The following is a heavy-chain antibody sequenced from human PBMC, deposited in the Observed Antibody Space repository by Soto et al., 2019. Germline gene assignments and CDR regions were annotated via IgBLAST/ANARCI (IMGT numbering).Heavy chain of an antibody. CDR1: GFTFSSYE. CDR3: ARAHRFDP. J-gene: IGHJ5*02. V-gene: IGHV3-48*03. Sequence: PGGSLRLSCAASGFTFSSYEMNWVRQAPGXGLEXVXYXSXXXSXXXXADSVKGRFTISRDNAKNSLYLQMNSMRAEDTAVYYCARAHRFDPWGQGTLVTVSS. CDR2: XSXXXSXX.